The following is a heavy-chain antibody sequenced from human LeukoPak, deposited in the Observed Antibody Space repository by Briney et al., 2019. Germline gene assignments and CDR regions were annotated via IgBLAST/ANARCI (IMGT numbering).Heavy chain of an antibody. V-gene: IGHV3-33*01. CDR3: ASVGYCSSTSCYNYYYMDV. CDR1: GFTFSSYG. CDR2: IRYDGSNK. Sequence: GGSLRLSCAASGFTFSSYGMHWVRQAQGKGLKWVAVIRYDGSNKYYADSVKGRFTISRDNSKNTLYLQMNSLRAEDTAVYYCASVGYCSSTSCYNYYYMDVWGKGTTVTVSS. D-gene: IGHD2-2*02. J-gene: IGHJ6*03.